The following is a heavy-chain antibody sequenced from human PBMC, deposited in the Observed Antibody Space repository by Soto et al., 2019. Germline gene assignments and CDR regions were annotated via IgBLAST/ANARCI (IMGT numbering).Heavy chain of an antibody. Sequence: GPLRVSCAASVFTFISYDMHWVRQATGKGLEWVSAIGTAGDTYYPGSVKGRFTISRENAKNSLYLQMNSLRAGDTAVYYCARARAGYFDYYYGMDVWGQGTTVTVSS. CDR3: ARARAGYFDYYYGMDV. D-gene: IGHD3-9*01. J-gene: IGHJ6*02. CDR1: VFTFISYD. V-gene: IGHV3-13*01. CDR2: IGTAGDT.